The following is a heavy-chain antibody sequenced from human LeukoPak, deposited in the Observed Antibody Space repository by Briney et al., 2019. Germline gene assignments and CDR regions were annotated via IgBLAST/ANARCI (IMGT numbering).Heavy chain of an antibody. V-gene: IGHV3-30*18. CDR1: GFTFSSYG. Sequence: GRSLRLSCAASGFTFSSYGMHWVRQAPGKGLEWVAVISYDGSNKYYADSVKGRFTISRDNSKNTLYLQVNSLRAEDTAVYYCAKGGKWDVTPFDYWGQGTLVTVSS. D-gene: IGHD1-26*01. CDR2: ISYDGSNK. J-gene: IGHJ4*02. CDR3: AKGGKWDVTPFDY.